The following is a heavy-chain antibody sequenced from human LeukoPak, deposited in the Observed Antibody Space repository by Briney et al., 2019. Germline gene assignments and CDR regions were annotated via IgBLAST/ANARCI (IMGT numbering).Heavy chain of an antibody. J-gene: IGHJ4*02. V-gene: IGHV3-30*18. CDR1: GFTFSSYG. Sequence: PGRSLRLSCAASGFTFSSYGMHWVRQAPGKGLEWVAVISYDGSNKYYADSVKGRFTISRDSSKNTLYLQMNSLRAEDTAVYYCAKDRPFVVVVAATPPLFDYWGQGTLVTVSS. D-gene: IGHD2-15*01. CDR2: ISYDGSNK. CDR3: AKDRPFVVVVAATPPLFDY.